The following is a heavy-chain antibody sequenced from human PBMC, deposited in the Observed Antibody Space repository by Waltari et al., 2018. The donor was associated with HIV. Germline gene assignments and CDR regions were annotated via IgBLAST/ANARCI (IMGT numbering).Heavy chain of an antibody. J-gene: IGHJ6*02. CDR1: GDTLRRIA. CDR2: IIPVLHTA. CDR3: ARGRGIHLGMDV. D-gene: IGHD5-12*01. Sequence: QVRLVQSGAEVKKPGSSVKISCKASGDTLRRIAVTWVRQAPGQGLEWMGRIIPVLHTADYAQKFQGRVTITVDRSTATVYMELSSLRSDDTAVYYCARGRGIHLGMDVWGQGTTVTVSS. V-gene: IGHV1-69*04.